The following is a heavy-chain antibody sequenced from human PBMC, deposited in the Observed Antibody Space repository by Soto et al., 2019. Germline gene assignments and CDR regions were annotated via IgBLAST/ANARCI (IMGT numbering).Heavy chain of an antibody. CDR1: GGTFSSYT. V-gene: IGHV1-69*02. J-gene: IGHJ4*02. CDR3: ARVKDSSGYPDY. CDR2: IIPILGIA. D-gene: IGHD3-22*01. Sequence: QVQLVQSGAEVKKPGSSVKVSCKASGGTFSSYTISWVRQAPGQGLEWMGRIIPILGIANYAQKFQGRVXIXAXXSTSTAYMELSSLRSEDTAVYYCARVKDSSGYPDYWGQGTLVTVSS.